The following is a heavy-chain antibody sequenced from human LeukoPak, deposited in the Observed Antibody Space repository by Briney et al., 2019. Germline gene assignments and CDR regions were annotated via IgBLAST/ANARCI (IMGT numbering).Heavy chain of an antibody. CDR2: INSDGSST. CDR1: GFTFSSYW. D-gene: IGHD6-19*01. J-gene: IGHJ4*02. CDR3: ARVSIAVAVHFDY. Sequence: GGSLRLSCAPSGFTFSSYWMHWVRQAPGKGLVWVSRINSDGSSTSYADSVKGRFTISRDNAKKTLYLQMNSLRAEDTAVYYCARVSIAVAVHFDYWGQGTLVTVSS. V-gene: IGHV3-74*01.